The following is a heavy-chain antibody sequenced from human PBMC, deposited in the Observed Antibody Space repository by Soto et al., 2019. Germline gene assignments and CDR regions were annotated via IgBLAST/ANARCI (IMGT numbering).Heavy chain of an antibody. Sequence: VASVKVSCKASGGTFSSYAISWVRQAPGQGLEWMGGIIPIFGTANYAQKFQGRVTITADESTSTAYMELSSLRSEDTAVYYCARDPTVTTIDVFDIWGQGTMVTVSS. D-gene: IGHD4-17*01. CDR1: GGTFSSYA. CDR2: IIPIFGTA. J-gene: IGHJ3*02. CDR3: ARDPTVTTIDVFDI. V-gene: IGHV1-69*13.